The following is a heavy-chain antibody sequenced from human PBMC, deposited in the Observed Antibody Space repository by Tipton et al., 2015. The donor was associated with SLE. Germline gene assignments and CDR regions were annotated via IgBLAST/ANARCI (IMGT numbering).Heavy chain of an antibody. J-gene: IGHJ6*02. CDR3: AKDEGGCSSTSCPYYYYGMDV. Sequence: SLRLSCAASGFTFSSYGMHWVRQAPGKGLEWVAFIRYDGSNKYYADSVKGRFTISRDNSKNTLYLQMNSLRAEDTAVYYCAKDEGGCSSTSCPYYYYGMDVWGQGTTVTVSS. D-gene: IGHD2-2*01. CDR1: GFTFSSYG. V-gene: IGHV3-30*02. CDR2: IRYDGSNK.